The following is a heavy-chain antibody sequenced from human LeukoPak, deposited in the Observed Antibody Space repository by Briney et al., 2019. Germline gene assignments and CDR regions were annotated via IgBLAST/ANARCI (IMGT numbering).Heavy chain of an antibody. CDR1: GGPFGIYY. CDR3: AGPGAGDLDY. J-gene: IGHJ4*02. CDR2: INHSGST. Sequence: SETLSLACAIYGGPFGIYYWSWIRQPPGKGLEWIGEINHSGSTNYNPSLKSRVTISGDTSKNQFSLKLSSVTAADTAVYYCAGPGAGDLDYWGQGTLVPVSP. D-gene: IGHD3-10*01. V-gene: IGHV4-34*01.